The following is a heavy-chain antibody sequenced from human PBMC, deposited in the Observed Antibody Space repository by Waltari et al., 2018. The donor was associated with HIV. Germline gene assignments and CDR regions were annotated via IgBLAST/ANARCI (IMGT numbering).Heavy chain of an antibody. CDR2: ISSGSSYI. CDR3: ARDPSRYCSGGSCSDAFDI. V-gene: IGHV3-21*01. J-gene: IGHJ3*02. D-gene: IGHD2-15*01. Sequence: EVQLVESGGGLVKPGGSLRLSCAASGFTFSSYSMNWVRQAPGKGLEWVSSISSGSSYIYHADSVKGRFTIPRDNAKNSLYLQMNSLRAEDTAVYYCARDPSRYCSGGSCSDAFDIWGQGTMVTVSS. CDR1: GFTFSSYS.